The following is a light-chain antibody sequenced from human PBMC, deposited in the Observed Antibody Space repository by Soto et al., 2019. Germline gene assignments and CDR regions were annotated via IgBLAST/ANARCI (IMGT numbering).Light chain of an antibody. CDR3: QQYSRLWT. CDR2: KAS. V-gene: IGKV1-5*03. J-gene: IGKJ1*01. Sequence: DIQMTQSPSTLSASVGDRVTITCRASQSISFWLAWYQQKPGKAPKLLIYKASSLESGVPSRFGGSGSGTEFTLTISSLQPDDFATYYCQQYSRLWTFGQGTKVDIK. CDR1: QSISFW.